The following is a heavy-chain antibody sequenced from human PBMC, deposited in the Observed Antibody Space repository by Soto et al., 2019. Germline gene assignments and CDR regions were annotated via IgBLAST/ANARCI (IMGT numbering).Heavy chain of an antibody. CDR1: GYTFTSYG. J-gene: IGHJ4*02. Sequence: SVKVSCKASGYTFTSYGISWVRQAPGQGLEWMGRIIPILGIANYAQKFQGRVTITADKSTSTAYMELSSLRSEDTAVYYCARDGYYDILTGYSTSFDYWGQGTLVTVSS. CDR3: ARDGYYDILTGYSTSFDY. D-gene: IGHD3-9*01. CDR2: IIPILGIA. V-gene: IGHV1-69*04.